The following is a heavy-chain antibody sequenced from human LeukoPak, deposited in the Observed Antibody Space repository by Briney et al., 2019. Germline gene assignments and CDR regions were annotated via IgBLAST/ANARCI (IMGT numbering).Heavy chain of an antibody. D-gene: IGHD6-13*01. J-gene: IGHJ4*02. V-gene: IGHV3-7*01. Sequence: GGSLRLSCAASGFTFSSYWMSWVRQAPGKGLEWVANIKQDGSEKYYVDSVKGRFTISRDNAKNSLYLQMNSLRAEDTAVYYCASIAAAGIGTNDYWGQGTLVTVSS. CDR3: ASIAAAGIGTNDY. CDR1: GFTFSSYW. CDR2: IKQDGSEK.